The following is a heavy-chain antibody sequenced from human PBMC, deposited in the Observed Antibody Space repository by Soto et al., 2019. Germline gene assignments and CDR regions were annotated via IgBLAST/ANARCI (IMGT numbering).Heavy chain of an antibody. CDR2: IWYDGSNK. CDR3: ARDYHDYGDHPDSYFDL. V-gene: IGHV3-33*01. D-gene: IGHD4-17*01. CDR1: GFTFSSYG. J-gene: IGHJ2*01. Sequence: QVQLVESGGGVVQPGRSLRLSCAASGFTFSSYGMHWVRQAPGKGLEWVAVIWYDGSNKYYADSVKGRFTISRDNSKNTLYLQMNSLRAEDTAVYYCARDYHDYGDHPDSYFDLWGRGTLVTVSS.